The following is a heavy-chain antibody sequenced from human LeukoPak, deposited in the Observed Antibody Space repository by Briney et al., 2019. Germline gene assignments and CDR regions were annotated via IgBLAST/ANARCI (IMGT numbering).Heavy chain of an antibody. CDR3: ARGRKLRYFDWLPNLNNWFDP. Sequence: ASVKVSCKVSGYTLTELSIHWVRQAPGKGLEWMGGFDPEDGETIYAQKLQGRVTITRSTSISTAYMELSSLRSEDTAVYYCARGRKLRYFDWLPNLNNWFDPWGQGTLVTVSS. D-gene: IGHD3-9*01. J-gene: IGHJ5*02. CDR2: FDPEDGET. CDR1: GYTLTELS. V-gene: IGHV1-24*01.